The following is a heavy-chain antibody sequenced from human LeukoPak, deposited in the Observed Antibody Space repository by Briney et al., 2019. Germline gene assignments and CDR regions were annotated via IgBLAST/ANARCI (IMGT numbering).Heavy chain of an antibody. V-gene: IGHV4-4*07. CDR1: VGSLSSYY. J-gene: IGHJ5*02. Sequence: SDTLSLTCTVSVGSLSSYYWSWIPQPAGKGLEWIGRIYTSGSTNYNPSLKSRVTMSVDTSKNQFSLKLTSVTAADSAVYYCARGNWFDPWGQGTLVTVSS. CDR3: ARGNWFDP. CDR2: IYTSGST.